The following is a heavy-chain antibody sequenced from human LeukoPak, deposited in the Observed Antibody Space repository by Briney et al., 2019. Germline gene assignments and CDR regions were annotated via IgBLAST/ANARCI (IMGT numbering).Heavy chain of an antibody. CDR2: IGPHSTFT. Sequence: ASMKVSCKSSGFTFTDHYIHWVRQGPGQGLERMGYIGPHSTFTSSPQEFQGRVTMTRDASMSTAYMELTRLTSDDTAVYYCVREGEGPLSKDFDYWGQGTLVTVSS. D-gene: IGHD2/OR15-2a*01. V-gene: IGHV1-2*02. J-gene: IGHJ4*02. CDR1: GFTFTDHY. CDR3: VREGEGPLSKDFDY.